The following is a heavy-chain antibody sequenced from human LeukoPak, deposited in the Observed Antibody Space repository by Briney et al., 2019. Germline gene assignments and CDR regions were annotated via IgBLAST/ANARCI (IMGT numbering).Heavy chain of an antibody. CDR1: GGTFSSYA. J-gene: IGHJ5*02. CDR2: IIPIFGTA. D-gene: IGHD3-10*01. V-gene: IGHV1-69*13. Sequence: SVKVSCKASGGTFSSYAISWVRQAPGQGLEWMGGIIPIFGTANYAQKFQGRVTITADESTSTAYMELSSRRSEDTAVYYCARDTPSMVRGVIILNWFDPWGQGTQVTVSS. CDR3: ARDTPSMVRGVIILNWFDP.